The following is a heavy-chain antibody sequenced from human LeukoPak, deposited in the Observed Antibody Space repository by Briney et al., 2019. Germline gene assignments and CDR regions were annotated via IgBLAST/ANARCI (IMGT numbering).Heavy chain of an antibody. D-gene: IGHD6-6*01. J-gene: IGHJ3*02. Sequence: NGKTNYAQMLQGRVPITRDTSASTAYMELSSLRSEDTAVYYCAPGLRLAARPGIAFDIWGQGTMVTVSS. CDR3: APGLRLAARPGIAFDI. V-gene: IGHV1-3*01. CDR2: NGKT.